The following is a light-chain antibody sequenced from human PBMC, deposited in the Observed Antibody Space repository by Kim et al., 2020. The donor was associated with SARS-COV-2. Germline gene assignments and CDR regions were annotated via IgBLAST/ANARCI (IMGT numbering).Light chain of an antibody. V-gene: IGLV1-44*01. CDR1: SYNSGRFP. Sequence: GQRVSTCSSGGSYNSGRFPVNWYQRLPGAAPKLLIDTNNVRPSGVPDRFSGSKSGTTASLVIHGLQAEDEADYYCEAWDDSLNGPVFGGGTQLTVL. J-gene: IGLJ3*02. CDR3: EAWDDSLNGPV. CDR2: TNN.